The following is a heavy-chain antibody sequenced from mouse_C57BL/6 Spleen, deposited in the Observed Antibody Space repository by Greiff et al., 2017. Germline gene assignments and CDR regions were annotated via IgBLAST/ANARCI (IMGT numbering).Heavy chain of an antibody. Sequence: DVMLVESGGGLVKPGGSLKLSCAASGFTFSDYGMHWVRQAPEKGLEWVAYISSCSSTIYYADTVKGRFTISRDNAKNTLFLQMTSLRSEDTAMYYCARIYYYGSSPYAMDYWGQGTSVTVSS. CDR3: ARIYYYGSSPYAMDY. V-gene: IGHV5-17*01. D-gene: IGHD1-1*01. CDR1: GFTFSDYG. J-gene: IGHJ4*01. CDR2: ISSCSSTI.